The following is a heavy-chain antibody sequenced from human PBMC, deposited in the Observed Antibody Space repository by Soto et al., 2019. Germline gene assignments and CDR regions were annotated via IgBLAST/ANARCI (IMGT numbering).Heavy chain of an antibody. J-gene: IGHJ4*02. CDR1: GFTFTSYD. CDR2: MNPNSGNT. V-gene: IGHV1-8*01. CDR3: ARSNWNYGNNFDY. Sequence: GASVKVSCKASGFTFTSYDINWVRQATGQGLEWMGWMNPNSGNTGYAQKFQGRVTMTRNTSISTAYMELSSLRSEDTAVYYCARSNWNYGNNFDYWGQGTLVTVSS. D-gene: IGHD1-7*01.